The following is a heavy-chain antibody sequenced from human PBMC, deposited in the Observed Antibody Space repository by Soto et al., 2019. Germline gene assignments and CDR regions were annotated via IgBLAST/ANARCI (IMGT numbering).Heavy chain of an antibody. CDR2: ISYDGSNK. CDR3: AKVLSRGLHDAFDI. V-gene: IGHV3-30*18. J-gene: IGHJ3*02. D-gene: IGHD4-17*01. CDR1: GFTFSSYG. Sequence: QVQLVESGGGVVQPGRSLRLSCAASGFTFSSYGMHWVRQAPGKGLEWVAVISYDGSNKYYADSVKGRFTISRDNSKNTLYLQMNSLRAEDTAVYYCAKVLSRGLHDAFDIWGQGTMVTVSS.